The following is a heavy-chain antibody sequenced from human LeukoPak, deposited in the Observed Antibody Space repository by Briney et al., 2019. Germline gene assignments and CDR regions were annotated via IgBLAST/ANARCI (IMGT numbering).Heavy chain of an antibody. CDR2: IYTSGST. V-gene: IGHV4-61*02. CDR1: GGSISSGGYY. Sequence: SETLSLTGTVSGGSISSGGYYWSWIRQPAGKGLEWIVRIYTSGSTNYNPSLKSRVTISVDTSKNQFSLKLSSVTAADTAVYYCVRYCSSTSCYTSHFDIWGQGTMVTVSS. CDR3: VRYCSSTSCYTSHFDI. J-gene: IGHJ3*02. D-gene: IGHD2-2*02.